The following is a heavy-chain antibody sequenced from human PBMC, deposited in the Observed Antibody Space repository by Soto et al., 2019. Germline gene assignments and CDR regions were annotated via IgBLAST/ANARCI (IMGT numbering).Heavy chain of an antibody. V-gene: IGHV1-18*01. Sequence: QVQLVQSGAEVKKPGSSVKVSCKASGGTFSSYAISWVRQAPGQGLEWMGWISTYFGSTNYAQNLQGRVTLTTDTSTSTVYMELRSLRSGDTAVYYCARERIEYHVPRVSMDVWGQGTTVTVS. CDR2: ISTYFGST. CDR1: GGTFSSYA. D-gene: IGHD2-2*01. CDR3: ARERIEYHVPRVSMDV. J-gene: IGHJ6*02.